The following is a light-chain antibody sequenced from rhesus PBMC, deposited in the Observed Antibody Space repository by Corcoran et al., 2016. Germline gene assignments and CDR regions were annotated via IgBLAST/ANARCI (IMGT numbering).Light chain of an antibody. CDR1: QTISSY. CDR3: QQHNSHPYS. Sequence: DIQMTQSPSSLSASVGDRVTITCRASQTISSYLAWYQQKPGKVPKLLIYAASSLESGVPSRFSGSGSGTECTLTISSLQSEDFATYYCQQHNSHPYSFGQGTKVEIK. J-gene: IGKJ2*01. CDR2: AAS. V-gene: IGKV1-44*01.